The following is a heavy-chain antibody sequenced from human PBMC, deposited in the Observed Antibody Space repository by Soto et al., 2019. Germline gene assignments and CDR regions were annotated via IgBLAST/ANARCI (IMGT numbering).Heavy chain of an antibody. CDR1: GFSFSAYG. D-gene: IGHD3-10*01. V-gene: IGHV3-33*03. J-gene: IGHJ3*01. CDR3: ARIRATFTYAFDL. Sequence: QVELVESGGGVVQPGRSLRLTCAASGFSFSAYGMHWVRQAPGRGLEWVAGLWYDGSGEDYADAVRGRFSISRDNSKNTVHLQLNSLRAEDTAVYYCARIRATFTYAFDLWGQGTILIVSA. CDR2: LWYDGSGE.